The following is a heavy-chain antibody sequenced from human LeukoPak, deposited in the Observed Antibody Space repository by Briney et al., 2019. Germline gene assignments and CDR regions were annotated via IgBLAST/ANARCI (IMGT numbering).Heavy chain of an antibody. V-gene: IGHV3-48*01. CDR3: ARAAAAGTCDY. D-gene: IGHD6-13*01. CDR2: ISSSISTM. J-gene: IGHJ4*02. Sequence: GGSLRLSCAASGFTFSTYSMNWVRQAPGKGLEWVSYISSSISTMYYADSVEGRFTISRDNAKTSLYLQMSSLRAEDTAVYYCARAAAAGTCDYWGQGTLVTVSS. CDR1: GFTFSTYS.